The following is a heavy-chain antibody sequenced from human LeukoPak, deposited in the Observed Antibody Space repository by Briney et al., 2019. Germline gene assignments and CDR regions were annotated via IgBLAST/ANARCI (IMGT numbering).Heavy chain of an antibody. J-gene: IGHJ6*03. CDR1: GFTFDDYA. CDR3: ARGHNWNVVFGYYPYMDV. D-gene: IGHD1-20*01. CDR2: ISWNSGSI. Sequence: PGGSLRLSCAASGFTFDDYAMHWVRQAPGKGLEWVSGISWNSGSIGYADSVKGRFTISRDNAKNSLYLQMNSLRAEDTAVYYCARGHNWNVVFGYYPYMDVWGKGTTVTVSS. V-gene: IGHV3-9*01.